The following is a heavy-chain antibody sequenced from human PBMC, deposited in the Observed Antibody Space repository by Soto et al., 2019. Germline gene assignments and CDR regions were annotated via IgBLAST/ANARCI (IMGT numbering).Heavy chain of an antibody. CDR2: VFHSGDT. J-gene: IGHJ4*02. CDR1: GGSISGRNW. V-gene: IGHV4-4*02. CDR3: TRLIYDSRLNYFYFDL. D-gene: IGHD3-22*01. Sequence: SETLSLTCVVSGGSISGRNWWSWVRQAPGKGLEWIGEVFHSGDTTYSPSLRSRVSISVDKSKNQFSLNLNSVTAADTAVYYCTRLIYDSRLNYFYFDLWGQGALVTVSS.